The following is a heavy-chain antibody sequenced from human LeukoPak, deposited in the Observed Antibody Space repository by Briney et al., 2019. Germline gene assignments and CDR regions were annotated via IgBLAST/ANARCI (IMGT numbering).Heavy chain of an antibody. J-gene: IGHJ1*01. Sequence: SVKVSCKASGGTFSFYTLNWVRQAPGQGLEWMGGIVPKFGSTNYAQKFHDRLSITTDESTTTAYMKLSSLRSEDTALYFCARDNLAPSGVKYFHLWGPGTLVTVSS. CDR3: ARDNLAPSGVKYFHL. V-gene: IGHV1-69*05. D-gene: IGHD3-16*02. CDR2: IVPKFGST. CDR1: GGTFSFYT.